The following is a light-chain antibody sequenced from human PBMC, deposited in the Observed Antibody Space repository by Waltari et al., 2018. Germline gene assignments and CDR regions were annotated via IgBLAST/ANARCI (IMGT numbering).Light chain of an antibody. V-gene: IGKV3-20*01. J-gene: IGKJ4*01. CDR3: QQYDVSPLT. Sequence: EIVLTQSPGTLSLSPGEGATLSCRTSQTIRTTYLAWYQQKPGQAPTLLIYGAFTRATGIPDRFTGSGSGTDFSLTISSLEPEDCATYYCQQYDVSPLTFGGGTKVEIK. CDR2: GAF. CDR1: QTIRTTY.